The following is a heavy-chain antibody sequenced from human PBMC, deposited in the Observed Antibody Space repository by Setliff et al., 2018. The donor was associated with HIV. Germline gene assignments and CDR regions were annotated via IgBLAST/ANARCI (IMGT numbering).Heavy chain of an antibody. CDR1: GLIFGDHA. CDR3: TPHPYHYTYGGNFDI. J-gene: IGHJ3*02. V-gene: IGHV3-49*04. D-gene: IGHD3-10*01. CDR2: IRSKAYGGTA. Sequence: GGSLRLSCTASGLIFGDHAMSWVRQAPGKGLEWVGFIRSKAYGGTAEYAASVEGRFTISRDDSKSIAYLKMNSLKAEDTAVYYCTPHPYHYTYGGNFDIWGQGTMVTVSS.